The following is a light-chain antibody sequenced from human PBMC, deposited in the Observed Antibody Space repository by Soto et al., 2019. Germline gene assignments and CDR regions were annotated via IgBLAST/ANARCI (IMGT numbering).Light chain of an antibody. V-gene: IGKV1-5*03. CDR2: KAS. Sequence: DIQMTQSPSTLSGSVGDRVTITCRASQTISSWLAWYQQKPGKAPKLLIYKASTLKSGVPSRFSGSGSGTEFTLTISSLQPDHFATYYCQHYNCYSGAFGQGTKVELK. J-gene: IGKJ1*01. CDR1: QTISSW. CDR3: QHYNCYSGA.